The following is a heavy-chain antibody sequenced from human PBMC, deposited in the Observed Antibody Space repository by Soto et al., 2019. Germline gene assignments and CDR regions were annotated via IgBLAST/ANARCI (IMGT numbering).Heavy chain of an antibody. CDR3: ARALLSYYYDSSGGI. CDR2: SSSSSSTI. J-gene: IGHJ3*02. V-gene: IGHV3-48*02. Sequence: GGSRRLSGAAAGGTFSSYSMNWVRQAPGKGLEWVSYSSSSSSTIYYADSVKGRFTISRDNAKNSLYLQMNSLRDEDTAVYYCARALLSYYYDSSGGIWGQGTMVTVSS. CDR1: GGTFSSYS. D-gene: IGHD3-22*01.